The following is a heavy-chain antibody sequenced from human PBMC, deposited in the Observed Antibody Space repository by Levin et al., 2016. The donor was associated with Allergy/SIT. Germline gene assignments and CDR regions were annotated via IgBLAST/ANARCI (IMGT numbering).Heavy chain of an antibody. CDR2: IYPGDSDT. Sequence: VRQMPGKGLEWMGIIYPGDSDTRYSPSFQGQVTISADKSISTAYLQWSSLKASDTAMYYCARFNVMGGGVIAKPYYYYYGMDVWGQGTTVTVSS. J-gene: IGHJ6*02. D-gene: IGHD3-16*02. V-gene: IGHV5-51*01. CDR3: ARFNVMGGGVIAKPYYYYYGMDV.